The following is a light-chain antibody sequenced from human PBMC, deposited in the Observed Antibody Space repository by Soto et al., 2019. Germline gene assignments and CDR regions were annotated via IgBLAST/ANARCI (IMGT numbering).Light chain of an antibody. CDR2: TIS. V-gene: IGKV1-39*01. CDR1: QSISNS. J-gene: IGKJ4*01. CDR3: HQTHSTPLT. Sequence: DIQMTQSPSSLSAFVGDRVSIACRASQSISNSLNWYQQKPGKAPRLLISTISSLQSGVPSRFTGSGSGTDFTLTISSLQPEDFATYYCHQTHSTPLTFGGGTKLEV.